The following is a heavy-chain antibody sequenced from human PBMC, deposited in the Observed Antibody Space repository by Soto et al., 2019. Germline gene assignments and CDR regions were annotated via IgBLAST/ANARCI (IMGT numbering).Heavy chain of an antibody. CDR2: ISPGNGNT. Sequence: QVHLVQSGAEVQKPGASVRVSCMASGYTFTTFVIHWVRQAPGQMLEWMGWISPGNGNTQYSQKLQGRLTITRDTSAGTAYMELNSLRSEDTAMYYCARIGAIGGGYDYWGQGTLVTVSS. CDR1: GYTFTTFV. V-gene: IGHV1-3*01. CDR3: ARIGAIGGGYDY. J-gene: IGHJ4*02. D-gene: IGHD5-12*01.